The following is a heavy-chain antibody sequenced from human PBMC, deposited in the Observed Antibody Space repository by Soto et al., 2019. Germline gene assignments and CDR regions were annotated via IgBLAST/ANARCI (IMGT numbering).Heavy chain of an antibody. J-gene: IGHJ6*02. CDR2: ISYDGSNK. V-gene: IGHV3-30-3*01. CDR3: ARDWGGWYPRGYYYYYGMDV. Sequence: GGSLRLSCAASGFTFSSYAMSWVRQAPGKGLEWVAVISYDGSNKYYADSVKGRFTISRDNSKNTLYLQMNSLRAEDTAVYYCARDWGGWYPRGYYYYYGMDVWGQGTTVTVSS. D-gene: IGHD6-19*01. CDR1: GFTFSSYA.